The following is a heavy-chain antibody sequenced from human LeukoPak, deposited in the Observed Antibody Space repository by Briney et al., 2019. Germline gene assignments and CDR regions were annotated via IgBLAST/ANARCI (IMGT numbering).Heavy chain of an antibody. CDR2: MNPNSGNT. J-gene: IGHJ6*02. Sequence: ASVKVSCKASGYTFTSYDTNWVRQATGQGLEWMGWMNPNSGNTGYAQKFQGRVTMTRNTSISTAYMELSSLRSEDTAVYYCASFIKDRYYYYYGMDVWGQGTTVTVSS. CDR1: GYTFTSYD. CDR3: ASFIKDRYYYYYGMDV. V-gene: IGHV1-8*01.